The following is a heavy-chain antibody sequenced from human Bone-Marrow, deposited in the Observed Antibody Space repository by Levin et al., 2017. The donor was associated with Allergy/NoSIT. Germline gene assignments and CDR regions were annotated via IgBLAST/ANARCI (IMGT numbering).Heavy chain of an antibody. Sequence: GGSLRLSCAASGFTFSSYAMHWVRQAPGKGLEWVAVISYDGSNKYYADSVKGRFTISRDNSKNTLYLQMNSLRAEDTAVYYCARDDSSSWYDAGAFDIWGQGTMVTVSS. CDR1: GFTFSSYA. V-gene: IGHV3-30-3*01. CDR3: ARDDSSSWYDAGAFDI. D-gene: IGHD6-13*01. CDR2: ISYDGSNK. J-gene: IGHJ3*02.